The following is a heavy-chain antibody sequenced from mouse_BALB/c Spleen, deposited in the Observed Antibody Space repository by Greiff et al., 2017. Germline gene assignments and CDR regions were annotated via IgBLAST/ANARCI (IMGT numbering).Heavy chain of an antibody. V-gene: IGHV1-82*01. CDR1: GYAFSSSW. J-gene: IGHJ3*01. Sequence: QVQLQQSGPELVKPGASVKISCQASGYAFSSSWMNWVKQRPGQGLEWIGRIYPGDGDTNYNGKFKGKATLTADKSSSTAYMQLSSLTSVDSAVYFCARGDYGNSFAYWGQGTLVTVAA. D-gene: IGHD2-1*01. CDR2: IYPGDGDT. CDR3: ARGDYGNSFAY.